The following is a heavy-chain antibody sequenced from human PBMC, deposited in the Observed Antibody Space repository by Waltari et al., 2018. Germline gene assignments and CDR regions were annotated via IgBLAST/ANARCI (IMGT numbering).Heavy chain of an antibody. Sequence: EVQLVQSGAEVKKPGESLKISCKGSGYSFTSYWIGWVRQMPGKGLEWMGIICPGGSDTRYSPSFQGQVTRSAAQSTSTAYLKGSSLKDSDTAMYYCARQPEHDCWSGFGPGHYFDYWGQGTLVTVSS. D-gene: IGHD3-3*01. CDR1: GYSFTSYW. J-gene: IGHJ4*02. CDR3: ARQPEHDCWSGFGPGHYFDY. CDR2: ICPGGSDT. V-gene: IGHV5-51*01.